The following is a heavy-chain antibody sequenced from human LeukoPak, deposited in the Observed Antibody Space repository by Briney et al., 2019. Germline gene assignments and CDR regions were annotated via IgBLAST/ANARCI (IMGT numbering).Heavy chain of an antibody. D-gene: IGHD5-12*01. CDR3: ARNRVTTTTMRYFDP. CDR1: GYTFTTYG. J-gene: IGHJ5*02. CDR2: ISGYNGDT. Sequence: ASVKVSSKASGYTFTTYGISWVRQAPGQGLEWMGWISGYNGDTNYAQNFQGRVTMTTDTSTSTAYMELRSLRSDDTAVYYCARNRVTTTTMRYFDPWGQGTRVTVSS. V-gene: IGHV1-18*01.